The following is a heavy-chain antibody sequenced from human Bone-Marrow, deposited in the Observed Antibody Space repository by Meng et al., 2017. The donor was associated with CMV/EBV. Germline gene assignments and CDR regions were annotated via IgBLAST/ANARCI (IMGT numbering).Heavy chain of an antibody. CDR3: ARDRMSAAISDAFDI. V-gene: IGHV3-20*04. Sequence: GGSLRLSCAASGFTFDDHGMSWVRQAPGKGLEWVSGINWTGGSTVYADSVKGRFIISRDNAENSLYLQMSSLRAEDTALYYCARDRMSAAISDAFDIWGQGTMVTVSS. CDR2: INWTGGST. J-gene: IGHJ3*02. CDR1: GFTFDDHG. D-gene: IGHD2-2*02.